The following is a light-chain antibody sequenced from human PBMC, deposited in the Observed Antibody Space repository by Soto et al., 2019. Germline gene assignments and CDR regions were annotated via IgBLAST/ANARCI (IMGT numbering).Light chain of an antibody. CDR3: QQRSNWPRT. V-gene: IGKV1-33*01. Sequence: DIQMTQSPSSLSASVGDRVTITCQASQDISNYLNWYQQKPGKAPKLLIYDASNLETGVPSRFSGSGSGTDFTLTISSLEPEDLAVYFCQQRSNWPRTFGQGTKVDIK. CDR2: DAS. CDR1: QDISNY. J-gene: IGKJ1*01.